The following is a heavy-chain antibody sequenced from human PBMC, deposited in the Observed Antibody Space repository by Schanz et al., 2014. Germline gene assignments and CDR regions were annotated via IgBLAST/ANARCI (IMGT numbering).Heavy chain of an antibody. CDR2: SATSAKI. D-gene: IGHD1-1*01. Sequence: EVQLVESGGGLVQPGGSLRLSCAASGFTVSSNYMSWVRQAPGKGLEWVSYISATSAKIDYADSVQGRFTISRDNSKNTLYLQMNSLRAEDTAVYYCARDRWDWNNAFDIWGQGTMVTVSS. J-gene: IGHJ3*02. CDR3: ARDRWDWNNAFDI. CDR1: GFTVSSNY. V-gene: IGHV3-53*01.